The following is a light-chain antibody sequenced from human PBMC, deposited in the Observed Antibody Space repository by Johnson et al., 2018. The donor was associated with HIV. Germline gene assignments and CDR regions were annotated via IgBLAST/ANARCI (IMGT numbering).Light chain of an antibody. Sequence: QSVLTQPPSVSAAPGQKVTISCSGSSSKIGNKYVSWYQQLPGTAPKVLIYDNSKRPSGIPDRFSGSKSGTSATLVITGLQTGDEADYPCATWDSSLSVYVLGTGTKVTVL. V-gene: IGLV1-51*01. CDR1: SSKIGNKY. CDR3: ATWDSSLSVYV. CDR2: DNS. J-gene: IGLJ1*01.